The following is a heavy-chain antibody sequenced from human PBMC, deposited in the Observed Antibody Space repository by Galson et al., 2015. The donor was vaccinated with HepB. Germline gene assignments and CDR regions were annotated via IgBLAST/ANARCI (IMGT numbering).Heavy chain of an antibody. CDR1: GCPFSSYT. Sequence: SVKVSCKASGCPFSSYTISWVRQAPGQGLEWMGRIIPILGIADYAQKFQGRVTITADKSTSTAYMELSSLRSEDTAVYYCARAPAVASVWGQGTTVTVSS. V-gene: IGHV1-69*02. J-gene: IGHJ6*02. CDR2: IIPILGIA. D-gene: IGHD6-19*01. CDR3: ARAPAVASV.